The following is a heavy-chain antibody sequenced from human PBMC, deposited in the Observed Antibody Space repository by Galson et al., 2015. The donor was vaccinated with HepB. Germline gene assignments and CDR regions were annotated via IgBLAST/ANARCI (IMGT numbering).Heavy chain of an antibody. V-gene: IGHV1-18*04. J-gene: IGHJ6*03. D-gene: IGHD2-15*01. CDR2: ISAYNGNT. CDR3: ARDRDDCSGGSCYSVNYYYYYMDV. CDR1: GYTFTSYG. Sequence: SVKVSCKASGYTFTSYGISWVRQAPGQGLEWMGWISAYNGNTNYAQKFQGRVTMTRDTSISTAYMELSRLRSDDTAVYYCARDRDDCSGGSCYSVNYYYYYMDVWGKGTTVTVSS.